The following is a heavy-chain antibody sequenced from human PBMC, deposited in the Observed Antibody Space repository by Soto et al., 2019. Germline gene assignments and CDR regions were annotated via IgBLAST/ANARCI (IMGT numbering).Heavy chain of an antibody. D-gene: IGHD3-10*01. J-gene: IGHJ6*02. CDR1: GYSFTSYW. CDR3: ARSRITMVRGVIRPAGGMDV. CDR2: IYPGDSDT. Sequence: GESLKISCTGSGYSFTSYWIGWVRQMPGKGLEWMGIIYPGDSDTRYSPSFQGQVTISADKSISTAYLQWSSLKAWDTAMYYCARSRITMVRGVIRPAGGMDVWGHGTTVTVSS. V-gene: IGHV5-51*01.